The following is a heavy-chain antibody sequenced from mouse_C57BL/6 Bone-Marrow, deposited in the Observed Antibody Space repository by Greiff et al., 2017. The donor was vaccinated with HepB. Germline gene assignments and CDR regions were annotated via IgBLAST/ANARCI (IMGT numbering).Heavy chain of an antibody. CDR2: IDPSDSET. CDR3: ARSDYYGSSLFAY. J-gene: IGHJ3*01. D-gene: IGHD1-1*01. Sequence: QVQLQQPGAELVRPGSSVKLSCTASGYTFTSYWMHWVKQRPIHGLEWIGNIDPSDSETHYNQKFKDKATLTVDKSSSTAYMQLSSLTSEDSAVYYCARSDYYGSSLFAYWGQVTLVTVSA. V-gene: IGHV1-52*01. CDR1: GYTFTSYW.